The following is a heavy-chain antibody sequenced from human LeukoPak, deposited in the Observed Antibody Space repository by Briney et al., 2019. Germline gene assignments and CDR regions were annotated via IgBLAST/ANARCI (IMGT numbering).Heavy chain of an antibody. CDR1: GFTFSSYA. CDR2: ISYDGSNK. J-gene: IGHJ4*02. V-gene: IGHV3-30-3*01. Sequence: GGSLRLSCAASGFTFSSYAMHWVRQAPGKGLEWVAVISYDGSNKYYADSVKGRFTISRDNSKNTLYLQMNGLRAENTAMYYCARASFAGIQLWQPPCDYWGQGTLVTVSS. CDR3: ARASFAGIQLWQPPCDY. D-gene: IGHD5-18*01.